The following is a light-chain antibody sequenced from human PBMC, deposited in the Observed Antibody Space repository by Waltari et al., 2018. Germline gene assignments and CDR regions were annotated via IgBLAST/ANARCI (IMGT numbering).Light chain of an antibody. Sequence: SWYQQHPGKVPKLLIFDVSNRPSGVSNRFSGSKSGNTASLTISGLQAEDESDYYCCSFTSRSTWVFGGGTKLTVL. J-gene: IGLJ3*02. CDR3: CSFTSRSTWV. V-gene: IGLV2-14*04. CDR2: DVS.